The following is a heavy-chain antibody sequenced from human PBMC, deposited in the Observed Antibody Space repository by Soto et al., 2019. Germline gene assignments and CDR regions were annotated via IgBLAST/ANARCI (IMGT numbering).Heavy chain of an antibody. CDR3: ARSTYCNGRSCYPQY. J-gene: IGHJ4*02. CDR2: ISYDGSDR. Sequence: QVQVEEFGGGVVRPGRSLRLSCEGPGFTFSDYGFHWVRQAPGKGREWVAMISYDGSDRYYRDSVQGRFTISRDDSKNTVFLQMNSLRTEDTAMYYCARSTYCNGRSCYPQYWGPGTLVTVSS. V-gene: IGHV3-30*03. D-gene: IGHD2-15*01. CDR1: GFTFSDYG.